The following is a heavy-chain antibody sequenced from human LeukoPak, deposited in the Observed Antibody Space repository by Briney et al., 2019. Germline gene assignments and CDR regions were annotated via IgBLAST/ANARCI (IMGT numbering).Heavy chain of an antibody. D-gene: IGHD3-22*01. V-gene: IGHV3-23*01. CDR1: GFIFSTYA. CDR3: AKVNEYYYDSSGFSDY. J-gene: IGHJ4*02. Sequence: GGSLRLSCTTSGFIFSTYAVNWVRQVPGKGLEWVSAISGSGGSTYYADSVKGRFTISRDNSKNTLYLQMNSLRAEDTAVYYCAKVNEYYYDSSGFSDYRGQGTLVTVSS. CDR2: ISGSGGST.